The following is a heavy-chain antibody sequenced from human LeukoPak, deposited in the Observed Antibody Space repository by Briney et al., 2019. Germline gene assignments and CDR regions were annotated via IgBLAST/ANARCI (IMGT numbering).Heavy chain of an antibody. CDR3: AQHQLPTN. V-gene: IGHV3-21*01. CDR2: ISSSSYI. J-gene: IGHJ4*02. CDR1: GFTFSSYS. Sequence: GGSLRLXCAASGFTFSSYSMNWVRQAPGKGLEWVSSISSSSYIYFADSVKGRFTISRDNAKNSLYLQMNSLRAEDTAVYYCAQHQLPTNWGQGTLVTVSS. D-gene: IGHD2-2*01.